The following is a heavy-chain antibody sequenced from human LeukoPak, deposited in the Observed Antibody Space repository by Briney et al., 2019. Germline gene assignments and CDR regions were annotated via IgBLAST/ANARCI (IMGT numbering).Heavy chain of an antibody. J-gene: IGHJ4*02. Sequence: GGSLRLSCAASGFTFSSYSMNWVRQAPGKGLEWVAFVRYDESKKTYADSVRGRFTISRDNSKKTLYLQMDSLRPEDTAVYYCAKEDGYATAWYFDQWGQGTLVTVSS. CDR1: GFTFSSYS. V-gene: IGHV3-30*02. CDR3: AKEDGYATAWYFDQ. CDR2: VRYDESKK. D-gene: IGHD2-15*01.